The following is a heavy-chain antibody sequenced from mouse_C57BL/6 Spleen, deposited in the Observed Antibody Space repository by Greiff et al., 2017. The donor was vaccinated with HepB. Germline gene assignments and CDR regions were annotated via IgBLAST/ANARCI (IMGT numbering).Heavy chain of an antibody. J-gene: IGHJ4*01. Sequence: EVQLQQSGPGLVKPSQSLSLTCSVTGYSITSGYYWNWIRQFPGNKLEWMGYISYDGSNNYNPSLKNRISITRDTSKNQFFLKLNSVTTEDTATYYCARDYSNYPYWGQGTSVTVSS. V-gene: IGHV3-6*01. CDR3: ARDYSNYPY. D-gene: IGHD2-5*01. CDR1: GYSITSGYY. CDR2: ISYDGSN.